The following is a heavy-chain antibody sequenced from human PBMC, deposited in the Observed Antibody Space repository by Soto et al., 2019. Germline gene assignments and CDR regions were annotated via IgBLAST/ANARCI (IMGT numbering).Heavy chain of an antibody. V-gene: IGHV3-23*01. CDR1: GITFSTYA. D-gene: IGHD1-7*01. CDR2: ISVSGDDT. Sequence: PGGSLRLSCATSGITFSTYAMSWVRQAPGEGLECVSEISVSGDDTYYADSVMGRFTISRDNSKNTLYLQMNSLRAEDTALYYCAIWNYGFDYWGRGTQVTVSS. J-gene: IGHJ4*02. CDR3: AIWNYGFDY.